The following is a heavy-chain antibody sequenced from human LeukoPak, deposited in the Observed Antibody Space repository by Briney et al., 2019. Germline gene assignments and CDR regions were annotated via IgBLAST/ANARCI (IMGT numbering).Heavy chain of an antibody. D-gene: IGHD2-15*01. CDR3: ASLYCSGGSCYEGKYYYYYMDV. J-gene: IGHJ6*03. Sequence: SETLSLTCTVSGGSISSSNYYWGWIRQPPGKGLEWIGSIYYRGSTHYSPSLKSRVTISVDRSMNQFSLKLRSVTAADTAVYYCASLYCSGGSCYEGKYYYYYMDVWGKGTTVTVSS. CDR2: IYYRGST. CDR1: GGSISSSNYY. V-gene: IGHV4-39*01.